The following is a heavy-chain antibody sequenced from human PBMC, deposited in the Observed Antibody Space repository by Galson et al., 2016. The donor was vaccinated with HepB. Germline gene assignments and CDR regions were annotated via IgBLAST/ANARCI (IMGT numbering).Heavy chain of an antibody. CDR2: IYSSGST. V-gene: IGHV4-4*07. Sequence: ETLSLTCTVSGDSISGFYWSWIRQPAGKGLEWIGRIYSSGSTYYNPSLRSRVTMSVDRSKNQFFLKLISVTAADTAVYYCARDESAGYNSNWFDPWGQGTLVTVSS. D-gene: IGHD5-24*01. CDR1: GDSISGFY. CDR3: ARDESAGYNSNWFDP. J-gene: IGHJ5*02.